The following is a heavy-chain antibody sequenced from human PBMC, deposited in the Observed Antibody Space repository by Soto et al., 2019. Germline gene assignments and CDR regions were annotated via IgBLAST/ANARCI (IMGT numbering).Heavy chain of an antibody. D-gene: IGHD2-21*02. V-gene: IGHV1-18*04. CDR1: GYTFTSYG. CDR3: ARFWVTTYGMDV. J-gene: IGHJ6*02. CDR2: ISAYNGNT. Sequence: QVQLVQSGAEVKKPGASVKVSCKASGYTFTSYGISWVRQAPGQGLEWMGWISAYNGNTKYAQTPQGRVTMPTDTTTSTADMELRSLSSGDTAVYYCARFWVTTYGMDVWVQGTTVTVSS.